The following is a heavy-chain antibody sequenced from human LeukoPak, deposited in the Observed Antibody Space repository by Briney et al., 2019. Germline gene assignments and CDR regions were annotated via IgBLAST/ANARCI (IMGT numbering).Heavy chain of an antibody. Sequence: SETLSLTCAVYGGSFSGYYWSWIRQPPGKGLEWIGEINHSGSTNYNPSLKSRVTISVDTSKNQFSLKLSSVTAADTAVYYCAREAGHYYYDSSGYQYWGQGTLVTVSS. CDR3: AREAGHYYYDSSGYQY. D-gene: IGHD3-22*01. CDR2: INHSGST. V-gene: IGHV4-34*01. CDR1: GGSFSGYY. J-gene: IGHJ4*02.